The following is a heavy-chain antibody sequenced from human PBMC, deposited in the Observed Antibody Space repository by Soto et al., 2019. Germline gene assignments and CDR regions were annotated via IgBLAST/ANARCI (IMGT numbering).Heavy chain of an antibody. CDR1: GFTFSSYG. CDR2: ISYDGSNK. D-gene: IGHD3-10*01. CDR3: AKCISVANGDYVSGYYYGMDV. Sequence: PGGSLRLSCAASGFTFSSYGIHWVRRAPGKGLEWVAVISYDGSNKYYADSVKGRFTISRDNSKNTLYLQMNSLRAEDTAVYYSAKCISVANGDYVSGYYYGMDVWGQGTTVTVSS. V-gene: IGHV3-30*18. J-gene: IGHJ6*02.